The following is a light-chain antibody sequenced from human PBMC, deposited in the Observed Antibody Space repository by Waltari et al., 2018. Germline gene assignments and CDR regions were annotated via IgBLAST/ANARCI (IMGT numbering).Light chain of an antibody. V-gene: IGLV1-40*01. Sequence: QSVLAQPPSVSGAPGPRVTIPCPGRRPNLRAGHHGPWSQEFPGTAPKLPIYGDSNRPSGVPDRFSGSKSGTSASLAITGLQAEDEANYYCQSFDTSLGAIFGGGTKVTVL. CDR3: QSFDTSLGAI. CDR1: RPNLRAGHH. J-gene: IGLJ2*01. CDR2: GDS.